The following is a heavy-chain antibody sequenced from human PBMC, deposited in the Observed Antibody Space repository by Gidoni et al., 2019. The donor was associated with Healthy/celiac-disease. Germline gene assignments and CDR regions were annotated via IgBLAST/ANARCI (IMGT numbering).Heavy chain of an antibody. CDR1: GGSFSGYY. CDR2: INHSGST. V-gene: IGHV4-34*01. D-gene: IGHD6-19*01. J-gene: IGHJ4*02. CDR3: ARGTGYQWLAWFDY. Sequence: QVQLQQWGAGLLKPSETLSLTCAVYGGSFSGYYWSWIRQPPGKGLEWIGEINHSGSTNYNPSLKSRVTISVDTSKNQCSLKLSSVTAADTAVYYCARGTGYQWLAWFDYWGQGTLVTVSS.